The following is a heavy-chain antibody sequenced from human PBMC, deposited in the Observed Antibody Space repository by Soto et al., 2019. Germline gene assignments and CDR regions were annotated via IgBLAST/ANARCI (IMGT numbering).Heavy chain of an antibody. J-gene: IGHJ2*01. Sequence: QVQLVESGGGVVQPGRSLRLSCAASGFTFSSYGMHWVRQAPGKGLEWVAVISYDGSNKYYVDSVKGRFTISRDNSKNSGYLEMSSRSAAETAVSYCAKDGVLVHIDWYFDLWGGGTLV. V-gene: IGHV3-30*18. CDR3: AKDGVLVHIDWYFDL. D-gene: IGHD2-2*01. CDR2: ISYDGSNK. CDR1: GFTFSSYG.